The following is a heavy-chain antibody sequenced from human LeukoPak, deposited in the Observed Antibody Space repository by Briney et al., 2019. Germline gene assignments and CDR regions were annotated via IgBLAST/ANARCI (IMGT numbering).Heavy chain of an antibody. J-gene: IGHJ6*03. CDR1: GFILSSYA. Sequence: GGSLRLSCAASGFILSSYAMSWVRQTPGKGLEWVSYGGSGGSTYYADSVKGRFTVSRDNSKSTLYQQMNSLTAADTAVYYCAKMRGQYYHSYYMDAWGKGTTVTVSS. CDR2: GGSGGST. V-gene: IGHV3-23*01. CDR3: AKMRGQYYHSYYMDA.